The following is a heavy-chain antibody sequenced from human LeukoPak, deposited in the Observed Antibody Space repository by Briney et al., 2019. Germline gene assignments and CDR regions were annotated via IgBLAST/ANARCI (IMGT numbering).Heavy chain of an antibody. D-gene: IGHD5-24*01. J-gene: IGHJ4*02. CDR2: INHSGST. V-gene: IGHV4-34*01. CDR1: GGSFSGYY. Sequence: SETLSLTCAVYGGSFSGYYWSWIRQPPGKGLEWIGEINHSGSTNYNPSLKSRVTISVDTSKNQFSLKLSSVTAADTAVYYCASSGMRHEMATINIRGAYFDYWGQGTLVTVSS. CDR3: ASSGMRHEMATINIRGAYFDY.